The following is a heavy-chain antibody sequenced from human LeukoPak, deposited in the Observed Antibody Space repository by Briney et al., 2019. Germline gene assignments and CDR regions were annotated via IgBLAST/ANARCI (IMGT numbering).Heavy chain of an antibody. CDR1: GYSNSSGYY. Sequence: SETLSLTCAVSGYSNSSGYYWGWIRQPPGKGLEWIGSIYHSGSTYYNPSLKSRVTISVDTSKNQFSLKLSSVTAADTAVYYCARRRIAAADLWGQGTLVTVSS. V-gene: IGHV4-38-2*01. CDR2: IYHSGST. CDR3: ARRRIAAADL. D-gene: IGHD6-13*01. J-gene: IGHJ5*02.